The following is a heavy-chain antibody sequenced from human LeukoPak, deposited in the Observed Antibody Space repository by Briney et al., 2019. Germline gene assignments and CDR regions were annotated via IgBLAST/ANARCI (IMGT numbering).Heavy chain of an antibody. D-gene: IGHD6-6*01. CDR2: IYYSGIT. Sequence: SETLSLTCTVSGGSISSYYWSWIRQPPGKGLEWIGYIYYSGITNYNPSLKSRVTISVDTSKNQFSLKLSSVTAADTAVYYCATAGYSSSSLIHRAYYYMDVWGKGTTVTVSS. J-gene: IGHJ6*03. CDR1: GGSISSYY. V-gene: IGHV4-59*01. CDR3: ATAGYSSSSLIHRAYYYMDV.